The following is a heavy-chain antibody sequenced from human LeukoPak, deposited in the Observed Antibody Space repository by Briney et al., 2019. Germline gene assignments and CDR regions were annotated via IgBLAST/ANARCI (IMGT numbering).Heavy chain of an antibody. V-gene: IGHV1-69*13. D-gene: IGHD3-22*01. CDR1: GGTFSSYA. J-gene: IGHJ4*02. Sequence: SVTVSCTASGGTFSSYAISWVRQAPGQGLEWMGGITPMFGTANHAQKFQGRVTITADESTSTAYMELSSLRSEDTAVYYCVRDGSYYDSSGYYYLYWGQGTLVTVSS. CDR3: VRDGSYYDSSGYYYLY. CDR2: ITPMFGTA.